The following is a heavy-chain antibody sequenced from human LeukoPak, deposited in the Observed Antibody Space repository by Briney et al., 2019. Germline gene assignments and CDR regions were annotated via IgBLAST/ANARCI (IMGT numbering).Heavy chain of an antibody. CDR1: GFTFSDCD. V-gene: IGHV3-21*06. J-gene: IGHJ4*02. D-gene: IGHD6-25*01. Sequence: GESLRLSCTASGFTFSDCDMNWFRQAPGKGLQWVSSISYMGDHRYYADSAKGRFTISRDNAKNSLYLQMDNLRADDTAVYYCGKAFPPLRVAAAGDYWGQGTLVSVSS. CDR3: GKAFPPLRVAAAGDY. CDR2: ISYMGDHR.